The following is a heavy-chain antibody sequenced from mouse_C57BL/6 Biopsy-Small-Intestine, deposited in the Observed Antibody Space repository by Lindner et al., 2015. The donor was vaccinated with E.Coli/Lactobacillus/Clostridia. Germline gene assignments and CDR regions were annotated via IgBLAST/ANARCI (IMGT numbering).Heavy chain of an antibody. V-gene: IGHV1-84*01. J-gene: IGHJ1*01. CDR1: GYTFTDYY. CDR3: ARYDGGPYWYFGV. CDR2: IYPGSGDT. Sequence: VQLQESGPELVKPGASVKISCKASGYTFTDYYINWVKQRPGQGLEWIGWIYPGSGDTKYNEKFKVKATLTVGTSSNTAYMRLSSLTSEDSAVYFCARYDGGPYWYFGVWGAGTTVTVSS. D-gene: IGHD1-1*02.